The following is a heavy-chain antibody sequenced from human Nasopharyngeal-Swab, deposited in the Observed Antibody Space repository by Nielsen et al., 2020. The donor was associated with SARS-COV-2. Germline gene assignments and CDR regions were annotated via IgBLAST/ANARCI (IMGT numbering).Heavy chain of an antibody. CDR3: ARERGGWDSFDI. J-gene: IGHJ3*02. CDR1: GASVSSGSDY. Sequence: GSLRLSCTVSGASVSSGSDYWTWIRQPPGKGLEWMGYVYNSGSTKYNPSLKSRVTISADTSKNQFSVKLTSVTAADTAVYYCARERGGWDSFDIWGQGTLVTVSS. CDR2: VYNSGST. D-gene: IGHD3-16*01. V-gene: IGHV4-61*01.